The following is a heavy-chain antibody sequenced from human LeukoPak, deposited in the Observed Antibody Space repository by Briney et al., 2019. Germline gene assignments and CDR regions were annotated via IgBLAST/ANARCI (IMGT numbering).Heavy chain of an antibody. Sequence: SETLSLTCTVSGGSISSYYWTWIRQPPGKGLEWIGYISYAGDINYNPSLQSRVTISMDTSKNQFSLKLSSVTAADTPVYYCAGNYGMDVWGLGTTVTVSS. CDR1: GGSISSYY. CDR2: ISYAGDI. J-gene: IGHJ6*02. CDR3: AGNYGMDV. V-gene: IGHV4-59*01.